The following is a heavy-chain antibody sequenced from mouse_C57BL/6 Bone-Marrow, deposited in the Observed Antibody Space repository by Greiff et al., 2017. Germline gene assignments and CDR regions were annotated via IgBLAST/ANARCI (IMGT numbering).Heavy chain of an antibody. CDR1: GYTFTEYT. Sequence: QVQLQQSGAELVKPGASVKLSCKASGYTFTEYTIHWVKQRSGQGLEWIGWFYPGSGSIKYNEKFKDKDTLNADKSSSTVYMELSRLTSEDSAVXFCARHEDPRLLRPVGGYFEVWGTGSTVTVSS. V-gene: IGHV1-62-2*01. CDR3: ARHEDPRLLRPVGGYFEV. D-gene: IGHD1-2*01. CDR2: FYPGSGSI. J-gene: IGHJ1*03.